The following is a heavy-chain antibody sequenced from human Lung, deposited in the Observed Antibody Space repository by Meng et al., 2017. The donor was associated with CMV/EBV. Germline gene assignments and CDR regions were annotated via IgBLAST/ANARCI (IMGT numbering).Heavy chain of an antibody. CDR3: VRGRGLDA. J-gene: IGHJ6*02. CDR1: GFSLSASW. CDR2: IKEDGSER. D-gene: IGHD6-25*01. Sequence: GASXKISCAASGFSLSASWMTWVRQAPGQGLEWVANIKEDGSERDYVDSVEGRFTISRDNSRNSLFLEMNSLRVGDTAVYYCVRGRGLDAWGQGTTVTVSS. V-gene: IGHV3-7*01.